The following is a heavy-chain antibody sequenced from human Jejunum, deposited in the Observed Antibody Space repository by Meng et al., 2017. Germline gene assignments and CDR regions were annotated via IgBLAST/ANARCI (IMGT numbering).Heavy chain of an antibody. Sequence: QGQGPGMGKCSGSRVLTWRGSGCPLSSYNRWSWGRPPPGEGPGWIGDVFHTWSLNLKPFPRGRVTISVDKSKNQFSLNLSSVTAADTAVYFCARRGGAYSTGHFPHFDDWGQGTLVTVSS. D-gene: IGHD6-19*01. CDR2: VFHTWSL. J-gene: IGHJ4*02. V-gene: IGHV4-4*02. CDR1: GCPLSSYNR. CDR3: ARRGGAYSTGHFPHFDD.